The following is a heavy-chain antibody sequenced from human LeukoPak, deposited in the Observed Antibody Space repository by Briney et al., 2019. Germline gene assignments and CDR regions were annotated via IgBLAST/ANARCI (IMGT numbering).Heavy chain of an antibody. V-gene: IGHV4-59*01. CDR1: GGSISSYY. CDR3: ARGVTVTTGIDY. J-gene: IGHJ4*02. D-gene: IGHD4-17*01. CDR2: IYYSGST. Sequence: SETLSLTCTVSGGSISSYYWSWIRQPPGKGLEWIGYIYYSGSTNYNPSLKSRVTISVDTSKDQFSLKLSSVTAADTAVYYCARGVTVTTGIDYWGQGTLVTVSS.